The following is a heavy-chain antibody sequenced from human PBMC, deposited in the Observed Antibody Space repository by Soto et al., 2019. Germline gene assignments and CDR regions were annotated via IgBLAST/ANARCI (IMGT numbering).Heavy chain of an antibody. D-gene: IGHD4-17*01. CDR3: ARDHSGDYSIWLDP. Sequence: ASVKVSCKASGGTFSSYAISWVRQAPGQGLEWMGGIIPIFGTANYAQKFQGRVTITADESTSTAYMELSSLRSEDTAGDYCARDHSGDYSIWLDPWGQGTLVTVYS. CDR1: GGTFSSYA. CDR2: IIPIFGTA. V-gene: IGHV1-69*13. J-gene: IGHJ5*02.